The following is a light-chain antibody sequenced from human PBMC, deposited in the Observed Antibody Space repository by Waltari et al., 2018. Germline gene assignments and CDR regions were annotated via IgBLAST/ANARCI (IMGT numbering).Light chain of an antibody. CDR1: TSDVGGYNL. J-gene: IGLJ2*01. CDR2: EGS. CDR3: CSYAGSSTLV. V-gene: IGLV2-23*01. Sequence: QSALTQPASVSGSPGQSITISCPGTTSDVGGYNLVSWYQQHPGKAPKLRIYEGSKRPSGVSNRFSGSKSGNTASLTISGLQAEDEADYYCCSYAGSSTLVFGGGTKLTVL.